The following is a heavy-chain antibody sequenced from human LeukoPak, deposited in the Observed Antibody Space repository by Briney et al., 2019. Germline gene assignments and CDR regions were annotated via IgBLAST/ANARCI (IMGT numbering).Heavy chain of an antibody. CDR3: AKDRYCSGGSCHYYGMDV. CDR2: INSDGSST. D-gene: IGHD2-15*01. CDR1: GFSISNFW. V-gene: IGHV3-74*01. J-gene: IGHJ6*02. Sequence: PGGSLRLSCAASGFSISNFWMHWVRQAPGKGLVWVSRINSDGSSTTYADSVKGRFTISRDNSKNTLYLQMNSLRAEDTAVYYCAKDRYCSGGSCHYYGMDVWGQGTTVTVSS.